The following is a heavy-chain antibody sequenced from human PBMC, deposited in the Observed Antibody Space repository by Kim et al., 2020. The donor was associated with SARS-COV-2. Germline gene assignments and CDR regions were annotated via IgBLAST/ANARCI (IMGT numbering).Heavy chain of an antibody. Sequence: GGSLRLSCAASGFTFSDYYMSWIRQAPGKGLEWVSYISSSSSYTNYADSVKGRFTISRDNAKNSLYLQMNSLRAEDTAVYYCARVAGQHWSGSNSYYYGMDVWGQGTTVTVSS. CDR1: GFTFSDYY. J-gene: IGHJ6*02. CDR3: ARVAGQHWSGSNSYYYGMDV. V-gene: IGHV3-11*05. D-gene: IGHD3-3*01. CDR2: ISSSSSYT.